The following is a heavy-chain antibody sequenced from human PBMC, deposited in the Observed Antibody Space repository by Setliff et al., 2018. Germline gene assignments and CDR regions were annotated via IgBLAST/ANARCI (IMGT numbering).Heavy chain of an antibody. CDR1: DASIGGSGYY. V-gene: IGHV4-39*07. Sequence: SETLSLTCTVSDASIGGSGYYWGWIRQPPGKGPEWIGNIHYSGSTYYNPSLKSRVTISVDTSKNQFSLKLSSVTAADTAVYYCARVLNWFDPWGQGTLVTVSS. D-gene: IGHD1-26*01. CDR3: ARVLNWFDP. CDR2: IHYSGST. J-gene: IGHJ5*02.